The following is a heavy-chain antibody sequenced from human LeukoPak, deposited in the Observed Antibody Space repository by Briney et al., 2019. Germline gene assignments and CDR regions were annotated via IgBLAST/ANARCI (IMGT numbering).Heavy chain of an antibody. CDR3: ARTHQAVAGTGAYYLGY. V-gene: IGHV1-18*01. CDR1: GYTFTSYG. J-gene: IGHJ4*02. CDR2: ISAYNGNT. Sequence: ASVKVSCKASGYTFTSYGISWVRQAPGQGLQWMGWISAYNGNTNYAQKLQGRVTMTTDTSTSTAYMELRSLRSDDTAVYYCARTHQAVAGTGAYYLGYWGQGTLVTVSS. D-gene: IGHD6-19*01.